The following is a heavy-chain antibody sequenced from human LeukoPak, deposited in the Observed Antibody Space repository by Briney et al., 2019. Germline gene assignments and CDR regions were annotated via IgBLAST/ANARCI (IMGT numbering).Heavy chain of an antibody. Sequence: SETLSLTCTVSGASMSSYFWSWIRQPPGKGLEWIGYVYHSGGTNYNPSLKSRVTISVDTSKNQFSLKLSSVTAADTAVYYCARNVENYYYYYMDVWGQGTPVTVSS. D-gene: IGHD3-3*01. CDR3: ARNVENYYYYYMDV. V-gene: IGHV4-59*01. CDR2: VYHSGGT. J-gene: IGHJ6*03. CDR1: GASMSSYF.